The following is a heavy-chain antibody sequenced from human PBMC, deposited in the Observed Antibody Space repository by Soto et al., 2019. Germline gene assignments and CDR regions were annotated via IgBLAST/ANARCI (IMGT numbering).Heavy chain of an antibody. CDR1: GFTFSSYG. CDR3: ARARMNDYGDFQH. J-gene: IGHJ1*01. D-gene: IGHD4-17*01. V-gene: IGHV3-33*01. CDR2: IWYDGSNK. Sequence: QVQLVESGGGVVQPGRSLRLSCAASGFTFSSYGMHWVRQAPGKGLEWVAVIWYDGSNKYYADSVKGRFTISRDNSKNTLYLEMNSLRAEDTAVYYCARARMNDYGDFQHWGQGTLVTVSS.